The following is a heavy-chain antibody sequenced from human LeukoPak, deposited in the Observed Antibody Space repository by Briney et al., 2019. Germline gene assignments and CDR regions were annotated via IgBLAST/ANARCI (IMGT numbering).Heavy chain of an antibody. CDR3: AARGSSGSYYDFDY. V-gene: IGHV1-58*02. CDR1: RFTFTSSA. J-gene: IGHJ4*02. D-gene: IGHD1-26*01. CDR2: IVVGSGNA. Sequence: SVKVSCKASRFTFTSSAMQWVRQARGQRLEWIGWIVVGSGNANYAQKFQERVTITRDMSTSTAYMELSSLRSEDTAVYYCAARGSSGSYYDFDYWGQGTLVTVSS.